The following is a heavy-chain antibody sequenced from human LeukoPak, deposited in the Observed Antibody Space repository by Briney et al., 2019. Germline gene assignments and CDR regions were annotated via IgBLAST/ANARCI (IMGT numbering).Heavy chain of an antibody. CDR2: IKQDGGEK. Sequence: PGGSLRLSCAASGFTFSSDAMSWVRQAPGKGLEWVANIKQDGGEKYYVDSVKGRFTISRDNAENSLFLQMTGLRAEDTAVYYCARDKVVGATKFDSWGQGTLVSVSS. J-gene: IGHJ4*02. V-gene: IGHV3-7*01. D-gene: IGHD1-26*01. CDR3: ARDKVVGATKFDS. CDR1: GFTFSSDA.